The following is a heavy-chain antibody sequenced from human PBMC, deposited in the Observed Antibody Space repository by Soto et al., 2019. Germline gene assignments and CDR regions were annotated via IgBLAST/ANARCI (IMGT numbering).Heavy chain of an antibody. Sequence: SETLSLTCTVSGGSISSGGYYWSWIRRHPGKGLEWIGNIYYSGSTYYNPSLKSRVTISVDTSKNQFSLKLSSVTAADTAVYYCARRWGYSFDYWGQGTLVTVSS. CDR2: IYYSGST. J-gene: IGHJ4*02. D-gene: IGHD7-27*01. V-gene: IGHV4-39*01. CDR1: GGSISSGGYY. CDR3: ARRWGYSFDY.